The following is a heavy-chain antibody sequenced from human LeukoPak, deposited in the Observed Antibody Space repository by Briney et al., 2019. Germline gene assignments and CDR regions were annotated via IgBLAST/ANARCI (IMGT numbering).Heavy chain of an antibody. CDR1: GYSFTTYC. CDR2: INTRDNHA. Sequence: ASVKVSCKASGYSFTTYCITWLRQAPGQGLERVGWINTRDNHALYVQNFLGRVTLTIDTSTSTAYMDLRSLRSDDTAVYYCARDVTVIGVDGQGTSFDIWGQGTVVTVSS. CDR3: ARDVTVIGVDGQGTSFDI. J-gene: IGHJ3*02. D-gene: IGHD2-21*01. V-gene: IGHV1-18*01.